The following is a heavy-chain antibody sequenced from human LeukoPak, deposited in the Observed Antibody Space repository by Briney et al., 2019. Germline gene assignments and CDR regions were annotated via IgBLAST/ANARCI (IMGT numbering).Heavy chain of an antibody. Sequence: SETLSRTCAVYGGSFSGYYRSWIRQPPGKGLEWIGEINHSGSTNYNPSLKSRVTISVDTSKNQFSLKLSSVTAADTAVYYCARKSGYYDSSGYYHHFDYWGQGTLVTVSS. D-gene: IGHD3-22*01. J-gene: IGHJ4*02. CDR3: ARKSGYYDSSGYYHHFDY. CDR1: GGSFSGYY. V-gene: IGHV4-34*01. CDR2: INHSGST.